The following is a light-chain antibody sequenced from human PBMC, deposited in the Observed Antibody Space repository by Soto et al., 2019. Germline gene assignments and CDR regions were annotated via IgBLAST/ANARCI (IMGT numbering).Light chain of an antibody. CDR2: GAS. Sequence: EIVLTQSPGTLSLSPGERATLSCRASQSVSSSYLAWYQQKPGQAPRLLIYGASSRATGIPDRCSGSGSGTDFTLTISRLEPEDCAVYYCHQYGSAPLTFGGGTKVEIK. CDR1: QSVSSSY. V-gene: IGKV3-20*01. J-gene: IGKJ4*01. CDR3: HQYGSAPLT.